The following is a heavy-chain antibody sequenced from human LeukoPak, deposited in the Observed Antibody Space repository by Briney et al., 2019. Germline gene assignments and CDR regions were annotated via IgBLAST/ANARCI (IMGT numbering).Heavy chain of an antibody. Sequence: RASVKVSCKGAGYTFTTYYIHWVRQAPGQGLEWMAIINPSGGSTSYAQKFQGRVTMTRDTSTSTVYMELSSLRSEDTAVYYCARGYGDYLDYWGQGTLVTVSS. CDR2: INPSGGST. CDR1: GYTFTTYY. D-gene: IGHD4-17*01. CDR3: ARGYGDYLDY. J-gene: IGHJ4*02. V-gene: IGHV1-46*01.